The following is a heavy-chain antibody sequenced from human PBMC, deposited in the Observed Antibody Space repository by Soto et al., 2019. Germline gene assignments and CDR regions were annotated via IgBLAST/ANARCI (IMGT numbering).Heavy chain of an antibody. Sequence: GESLKISCKGSGYSFTSYWIGWVRQMPGKGLEWMGIIYPGDSDTRYSPSFQGQVTISADKSISTAYLQWSSLKASDTAMYYCARLVNGEDIVVVVAATPHYWGQGTLVTVSS. J-gene: IGHJ4*02. CDR3: ARLVNGEDIVVVVAATPHY. CDR1: GYSFTSYW. D-gene: IGHD2-15*01. V-gene: IGHV5-51*01. CDR2: IYPGDSDT.